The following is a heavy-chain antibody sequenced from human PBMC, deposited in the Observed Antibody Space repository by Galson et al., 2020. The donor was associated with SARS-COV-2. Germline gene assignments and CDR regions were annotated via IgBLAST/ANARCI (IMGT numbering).Heavy chain of an antibody. CDR1: GYTFTNYC. D-gene: IGHD3-3*01. CDR2: ISSYNGIT. Sequence: ASVKVSCKASGYTFTNYCISWVRQAPGQGLEWMGWISSYNGITNYAQKFQGRVTMTSDTSTTTAYMELRSLRSDDTAVHYCARFGATPYYDSWSGYFDYYYYAMDVWGQGTSVTVSS. J-gene: IGHJ6*02. V-gene: IGHV1-18*01. CDR3: ARFGATPYYDSWSGYFDYYYYAMDV.